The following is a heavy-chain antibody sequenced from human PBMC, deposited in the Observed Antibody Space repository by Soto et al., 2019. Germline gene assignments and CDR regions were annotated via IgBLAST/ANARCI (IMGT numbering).Heavy chain of an antibody. CDR1: GGSISSDDYY. CDR3: ARDLDGLHDDNSGPYPRPG. J-gene: IGHJ1*01. D-gene: IGHD3-22*01. Sequence: SETLSLTCTVSGGSISSDDYYWSWIRQAPGRGLEWIGYIHSSGSIYYNPSLKSRATMSIDTARNQFSLKVSSVTVADTAVYYCARDLDGLHDDNSGPYPRPGWGQGTLVPSPQ. CDR2: IHSSGSI. V-gene: IGHV4-30-4*01.